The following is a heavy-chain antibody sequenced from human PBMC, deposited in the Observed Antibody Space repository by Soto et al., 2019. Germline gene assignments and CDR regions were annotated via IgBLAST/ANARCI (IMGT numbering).Heavy chain of an antibody. CDR1: GGSLSSGGYY. V-gene: IGHV4-31*03. CDR2: IYYSGST. CDR3: ARDVVPAAMDWVGYYGMDV. D-gene: IGHD2-2*01. Sequence: SETLSLTCTVSGGSLSSGGYYWSWIRQHPGKGLEWIGYIYYSGSTYYNPSLKSRVTISVDTSKNQFSLKLSSVTAADTAVYYCARDVVPAAMDWVGYYGMDVWGQGTTVTVSS. J-gene: IGHJ6*02.